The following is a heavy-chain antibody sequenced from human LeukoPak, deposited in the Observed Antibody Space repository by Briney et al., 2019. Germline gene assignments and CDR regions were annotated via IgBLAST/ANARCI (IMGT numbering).Heavy chain of an antibody. CDR2: IYTSGST. V-gene: IGHV4-4*07. D-gene: IGHD1-14*01. CDR3: ARGTSAVRNLDS. Sequence: PSGTLSLTCVVSGGSISSSNWWSWIRQPAGKGLEWIGRIYTSGSTYYNPSLKSRVTISVDTPKNHFSLKLSSVTAADTAVYYCARGTSAVRNLDSWGQGTLVTVSS. J-gene: IGHJ4*02. CDR1: GGSISSSNW.